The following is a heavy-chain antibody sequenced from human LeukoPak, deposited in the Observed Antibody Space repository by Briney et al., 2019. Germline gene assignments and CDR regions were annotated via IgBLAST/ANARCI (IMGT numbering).Heavy chain of an antibody. Sequence: GGSLRLSCAASGFTVSSNYMSWVRQAPGKGLEWVSVIYSGGSTYYADSVKGRFTISRDNSKNTLYLQMNSLRAEDTAVYYCARVCSGSYRNWFDPWGQGTLVTVSS. D-gene: IGHD3-10*01. J-gene: IGHJ5*02. CDR3: ARVCSGSYRNWFDP. V-gene: IGHV3-53*01. CDR2: IYSGGST. CDR1: GFTVSSNY.